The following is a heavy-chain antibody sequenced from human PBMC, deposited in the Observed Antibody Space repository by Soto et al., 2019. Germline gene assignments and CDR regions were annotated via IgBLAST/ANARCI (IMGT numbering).Heavy chain of an antibody. CDR3: AKEYSYCGGDCYSIRPYYFDY. CDR2: ISYDGSNK. J-gene: IGHJ4*02. CDR1: GLTFSSYG. Sequence: GGSLRLSCAASGLTFSSYGMHWVRQAPGKGLEWVAVISYDGSNKYYADSVKGRFTISRDNSKNTLYLQMNSLRAEDTAVYYCAKEYSYCGGDCYSIRPYYFDYWGQGTLVTVSS. V-gene: IGHV3-30*18. D-gene: IGHD2-21*01.